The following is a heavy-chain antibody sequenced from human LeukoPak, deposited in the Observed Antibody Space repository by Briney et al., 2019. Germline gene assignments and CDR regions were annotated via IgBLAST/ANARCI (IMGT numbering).Heavy chain of an antibody. Sequence: VASVKVSCKASGYTFTSYAMHWVRQAPGQRLEWMGWINAGNGNTKYSQKFQGRVTITRDTSASTAYMELSSLRSEDTAVYYCARDLLIAAASLNWFDPWGQGTLVTVSS. V-gene: IGHV1-3*01. CDR2: INAGNGNT. J-gene: IGHJ5*02. CDR3: ARDLLIAAASLNWFDP. D-gene: IGHD6-13*01. CDR1: GYTFTSYA.